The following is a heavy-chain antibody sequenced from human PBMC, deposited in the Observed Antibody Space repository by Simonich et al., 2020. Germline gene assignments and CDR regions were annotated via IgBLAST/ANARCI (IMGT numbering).Heavy chain of an antibody. Sequence: QPGGSLRLSCAASGFTFSSYEMNWVRQAPGKGPEWVAYISSSGSTIYYAHSVQGRFTISRDNAKNSLYLQMNSLRAEDTAVDYCAREKWLRFAFDIGGQGTMVTVSS. CDR1: GFTFSSYE. V-gene: IGHV3-48*03. CDR3: AREKWLRFAFDI. J-gene: IGHJ3*02. D-gene: IGHD5-12*01. CDR2: ISSSGSTI.